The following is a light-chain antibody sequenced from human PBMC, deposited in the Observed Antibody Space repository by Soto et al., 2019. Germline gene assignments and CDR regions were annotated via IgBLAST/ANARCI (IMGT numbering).Light chain of an antibody. V-gene: IGKV3-20*01. J-gene: IGKJ3*01. CDR3: QQYGGSPPVFT. CDR1: QSVSRSY. CDR2: GAS. Sequence: EIVLTQSPGTLSLSPGERATLSCRASQSVSRSYLAWYQQKPGQAPSLLIYGASNRATGIPDRFSGSGSGTDFTLTISRLEPEDFAVYYCQQYGGSPPVFTFGPGTIVDIK.